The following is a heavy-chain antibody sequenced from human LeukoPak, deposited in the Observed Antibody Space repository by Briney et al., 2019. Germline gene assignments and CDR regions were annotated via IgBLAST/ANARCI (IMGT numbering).Heavy chain of an antibody. D-gene: IGHD3-22*01. J-gene: IGHJ4*02. V-gene: IGHV4-34*01. CDR2: INHSGST. CDR1: GGSFSGYY. CDR3: ARWRYYDSSGYFDY. Sequence: SETLSLTCAVYGGSFSGYYWSWIRQPPGKGLEWIGEINHSGSTNYNPSLKSRVTISVDTSKNQFSLKLSSVTAADTAVYYCARWRYYDSSGYFDYWGQGTLVTVSS.